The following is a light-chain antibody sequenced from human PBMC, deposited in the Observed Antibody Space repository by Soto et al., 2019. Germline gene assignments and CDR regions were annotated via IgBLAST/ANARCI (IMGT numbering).Light chain of an antibody. CDR1: SSDVGGYNY. V-gene: IGLV2-14*01. J-gene: IGLJ1*01. CDR2: EVS. CDR3: SSYTSSSTYV. Sequence: QSALTQPAFVSGSPGQSITISCTGTSSDVGGYNYVSWYQHPPGKAPKLMISEVSNRPSGVSNRFSGSKSGNTASLTISGLQAEDEADYYCSSYTSSSTYVFGLGTKVTVL.